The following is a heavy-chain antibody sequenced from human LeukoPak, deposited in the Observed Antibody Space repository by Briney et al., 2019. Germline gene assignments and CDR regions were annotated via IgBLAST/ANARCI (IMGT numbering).Heavy chain of an antibody. D-gene: IGHD3-10*01. CDR2: ISGSGGTT. J-gene: IGHJ4*02. Sequence: SGGSVRLSCAASGFTFTTYAMSWVRQAPGKGLVWVSTISGSGGTTSYADSVKGRFTISRDNSRNALYLQMNSLRAEDTAVYYCAKRMSWQTFDFWGQGTLVTVTS. CDR1: GFTFTTYA. CDR3: AKRMSWQTFDF. V-gene: IGHV3-23*01.